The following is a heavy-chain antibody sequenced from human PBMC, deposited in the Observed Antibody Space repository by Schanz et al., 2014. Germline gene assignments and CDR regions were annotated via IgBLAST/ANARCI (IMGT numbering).Heavy chain of an antibody. J-gene: IGHJ4*02. V-gene: IGHV4-34*01. CDR1: GGSFSGYY. CDR3: ARLYCSTPGCYVSPNGFAKDY. Sequence: QVQLQQWGAGLLKPSETLSLTCAVSGGSFSGYYWSWIRQPPDTGLEWIGEINQSGDTNYNPSLKIRVPISVDPPNTQFSLKLRSVTAADTAVYYCARLYCSTPGCYVSPNGFAKDYWGQGTLVTVSS. D-gene: IGHD2-2*01. CDR2: INQSGDT.